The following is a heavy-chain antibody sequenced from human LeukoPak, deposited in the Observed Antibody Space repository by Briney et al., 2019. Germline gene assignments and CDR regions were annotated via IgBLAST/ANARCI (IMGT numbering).Heavy chain of an antibody. CDR1: GFTFSSYA. CDR2: ISGSGGST. D-gene: IGHD5-18*01. J-gene: IGHJ4*02. V-gene: IGHV3-23*01. Sequence: GGSLRLSCAASGFTFSSYAMSWVRQAPGKGLEWVSAISGSGGSTYYADSVKGRFTISRDNSKNTLYLQMNSLRAEDTAVYYCAKHGPPIYSYGPSLYYFDYWGQGTLVTVSS. CDR3: AKHGPPIYSYGPSLYYFDY.